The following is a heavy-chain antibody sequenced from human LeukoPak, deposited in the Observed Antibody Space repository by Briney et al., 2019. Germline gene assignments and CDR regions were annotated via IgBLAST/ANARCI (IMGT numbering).Heavy chain of an antibody. CDR1: GGSISSGGYY. Sequence: SETLSHPCTVSGGSISSGGYYWSWIRQPAGKGLEWIGRIYTSGNTNYNPSLKSRATISVDTSKNQFSLKLSSVTAADTAVYYCARGSWVTFDYWGQGTLVTVSS. CDR2: IYTSGNT. J-gene: IGHJ4*02. D-gene: IGHD2-21*02. CDR3: ARGSWVTFDY. V-gene: IGHV4-61*02.